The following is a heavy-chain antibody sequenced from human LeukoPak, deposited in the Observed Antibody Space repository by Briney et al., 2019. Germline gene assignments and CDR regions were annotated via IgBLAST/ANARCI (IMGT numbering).Heavy chain of an antibody. V-gene: IGHV4-59*08. D-gene: IGHD3-3*01. Sequence: SETLSLTCIVSGDSVTNHYWSLIRQPPGKGLEWIGYIYYSGSINYNPSLKSRVTISVDTSRNQFSLKLSYVTAADTAVYYCARGYYDFWSGYYRAFDIWGQGTMVTVSS. J-gene: IGHJ3*02. CDR1: GDSVTNHY. CDR3: ARGYYDFWSGYYRAFDI. CDR2: IYYSGSI.